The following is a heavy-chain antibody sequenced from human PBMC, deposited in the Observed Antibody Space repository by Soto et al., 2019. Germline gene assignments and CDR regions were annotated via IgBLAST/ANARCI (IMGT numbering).Heavy chain of an antibody. J-gene: IGHJ4*02. Sequence: GGSLRLSCAASGFTFSNAWMSWVRQAPGKGLEWVGRIKSKTDGGTTDYAAPVKGSFTIARDDSKNTLYLQMNSLKTEAKAVYYCATGDWASVFDYWGQGTLVTVSS. CDR2: IKSKTDGGTT. V-gene: IGHV3-15*01. CDR3: ATGDWASVFDY. CDR1: GFTFSNAW. D-gene: IGHD2-21*02.